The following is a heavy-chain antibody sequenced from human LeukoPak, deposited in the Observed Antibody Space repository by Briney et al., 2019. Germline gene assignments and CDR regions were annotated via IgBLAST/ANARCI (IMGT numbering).Heavy chain of an antibody. CDR3: ASSLLYRVFDY. J-gene: IGHJ4*02. D-gene: IGHD1-1*01. V-gene: IGHV3-21*01. CDR1: GFTFRNYT. CDR2: ISSSSSYI. Sequence: GGSLRLSCAASGFTFRNYTMNWVRQAPGKGLEWVSSISSSSSYIFYADSVKGRFTISRDNAKNSLYLQMNSLGAEDTAVYYCASSLLYRVFDYWGQGTLVTVSS.